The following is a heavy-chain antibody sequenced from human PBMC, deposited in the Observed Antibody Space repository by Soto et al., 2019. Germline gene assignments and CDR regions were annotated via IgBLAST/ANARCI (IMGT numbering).Heavy chain of an antibody. CDR2: IKQDGSEK. D-gene: IGHD3-3*01. CDR1: GFTFSSYW. CDR3: AREGMTLEYAYYYYYGMDV. V-gene: IGHV3-7*01. J-gene: IGHJ6*02. Sequence: PGGSLRLSCAASGFTFSSYWMSWVRQAPGKGLEWVANIKQDGSEKYYVDSVKGRFTISRDNAKNSLYLQMNSLRAEDTAVYYCAREGMTLEYAYYYYYGMDVCGQRTTVPVSS.